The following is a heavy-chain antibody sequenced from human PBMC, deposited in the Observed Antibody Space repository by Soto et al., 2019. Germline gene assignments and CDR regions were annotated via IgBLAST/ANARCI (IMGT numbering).Heavy chain of an antibody. CDR2: VSFDAKNK. CDR1: GFSFSTYG. Sequence: QVQLVESGGGVVQPGRSLRLSCAASGFSFSTYGMHWVRQAPGKGLEWVAVVSFDAKNKYYIESVEGRFTISRDNSKNMLYLQMNSLRREDTAVYYCAKESVESTYSYYGMDVWGPGTTVTVSS. J-gene: IGHJ6*02. V-gene: IGHV3-30*18. CDR3: AKESVESTYSYYGMDV. D-gene: IGHD4-4*01.